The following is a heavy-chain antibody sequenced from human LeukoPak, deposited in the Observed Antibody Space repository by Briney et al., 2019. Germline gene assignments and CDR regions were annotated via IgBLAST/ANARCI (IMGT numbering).Heavy chain of an antibody. J-gene: IGHJ4*02. CDR2: IKQDGSQE. Sequence: PGTSLRLSCAASGFTFSSYWMSWVRQAPGKGLEWVAHIKQDGSQEYYVDSVKGRFTISRDSAKNSLYLQMNSLRAEDTAVYYCARGVPYDSWSGPHYSDYWGQGTLVTVSS. V-gene: IGHV3-7*01. CDR3: ARGVPYDSWSGPHYSDY. CDR1: GFTFSSYW. D-gene: IGHD3-3*01.